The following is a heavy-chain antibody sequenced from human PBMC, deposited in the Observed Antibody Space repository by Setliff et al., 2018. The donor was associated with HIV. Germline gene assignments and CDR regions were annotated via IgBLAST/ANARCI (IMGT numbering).Heavy chain of an antibody. V-gene: IGHV1-8*01. Sequence: ASVKVSCKASGDTFTSYDINWVRQATGHGLEWMGWINPYSGNTGYAQKFQGRVTMTRETSTSTAYLELSNLRAEDTAVYYCVRGIYDSSGFWYPHGDSWGQGTLVTVSS. J-gene: IGHJ5*01. CDR1: GDTFTSYD. D-gene: IGHD3-22*01. CDR2: INPYSGNT. CDR3: VRGIYDSSGFWYPHGDS.